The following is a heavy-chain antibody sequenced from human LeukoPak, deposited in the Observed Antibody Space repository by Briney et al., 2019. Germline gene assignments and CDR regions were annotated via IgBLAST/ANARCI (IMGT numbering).Heavy chain of an antibody. CDR2: IYYSGST. V-gene: IGHV4-39*07. CDR1: GGSISSSSYY. D-gene: IGHD3-10*01. Sequence: PSETLSLTCTVSGGSISSSSYYWGWIRQPPGKGLEWIGSIYYSGSTYHNPSLKSRVTISVDTSKNQFSLKLSSVTAADTAVYYCARDGPPGPRYYYGSGSYYPTGIWGQGTLVTVSS. J-gene: IGHJ4*02. CDR3: ARDGPPGPRYYYGSGSYYPTGI.